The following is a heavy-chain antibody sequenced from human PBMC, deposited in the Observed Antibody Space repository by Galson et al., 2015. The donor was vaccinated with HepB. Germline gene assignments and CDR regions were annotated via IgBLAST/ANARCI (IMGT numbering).Heavy chain of an antibody. V-gene: IGHV3-21*01. CDR2: ISSSSSYI. Sequence: SLRLSCAASGFTFSSYSMNWVRQAPGKGLEWVSSISSSSSYIYYADSVKGRFTISRDNAKNSLYLQVNSLRAEDTAVYYCARAQYSSSWYNDYWGQGTLVTVSS. CDR3: ARAQYSSSWYNDY. J-gene: IGHJ4*02. CDR1: GFTFSSYS. D-gene: IGHD6-13*01.